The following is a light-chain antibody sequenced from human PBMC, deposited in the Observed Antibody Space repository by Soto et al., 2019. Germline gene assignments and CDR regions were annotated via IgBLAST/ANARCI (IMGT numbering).Light chain of an antibody. J-gene: IGLJ1*01. CDR3: SLYTSENAFV. CDR2: SHI. V-gene: IGLV1-47*02. CDR1: SSNIGSNY. Sequence: QLVLTQPPSASGTPGQTVTISCSGSSSNIGSNYVYWYQQVPGTAPKLLIYSHIQRPSGVPDRFSGSKSGNTASLTISGLQAADEADYYCSLYTSENAFVFGTGTKLTVL.